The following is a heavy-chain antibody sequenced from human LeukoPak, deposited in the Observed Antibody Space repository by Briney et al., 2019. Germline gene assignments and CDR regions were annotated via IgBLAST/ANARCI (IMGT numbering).Heavy chain of an antibody. CDR1: GGSISSSSYY. J-gene: IGHJ5*02. Sequence: TETLSLTCTVSGGSISSSSYYWGWIRQPPGKGLEWIGSIYYSGSTYYNPSLKSRVSISVDTSKNQFSLKLSSVTAADTAVYYCAREIDSSGYSNWFDPWGQGTLVTVSS. CDR2: IYYSGST. V-gene: IGHV4-39*07. CDR3: AREIDSSGYSNWFDP. D-gene: IGHD3-22*01.